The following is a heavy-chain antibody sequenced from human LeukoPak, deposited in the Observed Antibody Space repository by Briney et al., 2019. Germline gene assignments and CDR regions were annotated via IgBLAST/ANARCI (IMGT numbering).Heavy chain of an antibody. CDR1: GGSISSYY. CDR3: AVEYSSSWFDY. Sequence: SETLSLTCTVSGGSISSYYWSRIRQPPGKGLEWIGYIYYSGSTNYNPSLKSRVTISVDTSKNQFSLKLSSVTAADTAVYYCAVEYSSSWFDYWGQGTLVTVSS. D-gene: IGHD6-6*01. J-gene: IGHJ4*02. V-gene: IGHV4-59*01. CDR2: IYYSGST.